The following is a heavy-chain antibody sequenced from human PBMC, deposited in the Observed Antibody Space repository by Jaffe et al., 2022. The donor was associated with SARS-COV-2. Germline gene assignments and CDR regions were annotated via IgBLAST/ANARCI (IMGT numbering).Heavy chain of an antibody. CDR1: GGSISSGSYY. CDR2: IYTSGST. D-gene: IGHD5-12*01. CDR3: AGEAWLQLSDAFDI. Sequence: QVQLQESGPGLVKPSQTLSLTCTVSGGSISSGSYYWSWIRQPAGKGLEWIGRIYTSGSTNYNPSLKSRVTISVDTSKNQFSLKLSSVTAADTAVYYCAGEAWLQLSDAFDIWGQGTMVTVSS. J-gene: IGHJ3*02. V-gene: IGHV4-61*02.